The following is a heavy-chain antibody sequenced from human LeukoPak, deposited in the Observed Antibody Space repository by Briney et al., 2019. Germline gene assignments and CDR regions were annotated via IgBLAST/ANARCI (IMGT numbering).Heavy chain of an antibody. J-gene: IGHJ4*02. Sequence: GGSLRLSCAASGFTFSTSWMHWVLQAPGKGLVWVSLISSDGSTIIYADSVKGRFTISRDNAKSTLYLQMNSLRAEDTAVYYCARRSASGSYYFFDYWGQGTLVTVSS. D-gene: IGHD3-10*01. CDR1: GFTFSTSW. V-gene: IGHV3-74*01. CDR2: ISSDGSTI. CDR3: ARRSASGSYYFFDY.